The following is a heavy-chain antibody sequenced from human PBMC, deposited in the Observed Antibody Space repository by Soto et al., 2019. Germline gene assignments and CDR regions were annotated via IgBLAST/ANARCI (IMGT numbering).Heavy chain of an antibody. CDR3: AGYSRASNSLDAFDI. CDR2: ISSSSSYI. J-gene: IGHJ3*02. D-gene: IGHD7-27*01. CDR1: GFTFSSYS. Sequence: GGSLRLSCAASGFTFSSYSMNWVRQAPGKGLEWVSSISSSSSYIYYADSVKGRFTISRDNAKNSLYLQMNSLRAEDTAVYYLAGYSRASNSLDAFDIWGQGTMVTVSS. V-gene: IGHV3-21*01.